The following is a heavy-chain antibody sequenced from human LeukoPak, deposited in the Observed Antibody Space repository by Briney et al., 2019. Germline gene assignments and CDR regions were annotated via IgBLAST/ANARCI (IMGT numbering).Heavy chain of an antibody. Sequence: ASVKVSCKASGYTFTGYYMHWVRQAPGQGLEWMGWINPNSGGTNYAQKFQGWVTMTRDTSISTAYMELSGLRSDDTAVYYCARAEGSSSWYQNWFDPWGQGTLVTVSS. V-gene: IGHV1-2*04. CDR1: GYTFTGYY. CDR3: ARAEGSSSWYQNWFDP. J-gene: IGHJ5*02. CDR2: INPNSGGT. D-gene: IGHD6-13*01.